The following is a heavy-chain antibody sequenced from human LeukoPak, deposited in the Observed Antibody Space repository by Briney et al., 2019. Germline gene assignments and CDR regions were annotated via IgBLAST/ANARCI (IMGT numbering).Heavy chain of an antibody. CDR1: GGSFSGYY. CDR3: ARGGYSGYYYYYYYMDV. CDR2: INHSGST. Sequence: SETLSLTCAVYGGSFSGYYWSWIRQPPGKGLEWIGEINHSGSTNYNPSLKSRVTISVDTSKNQFSLKLSSVTAADTAVYYCARGGYSGYYYYYYYMDVWGKGTTVTVSS. D-gene: IGHD5-12*01. V-gene: IGHV4-34*01. J-gene: IGHJ6*03.